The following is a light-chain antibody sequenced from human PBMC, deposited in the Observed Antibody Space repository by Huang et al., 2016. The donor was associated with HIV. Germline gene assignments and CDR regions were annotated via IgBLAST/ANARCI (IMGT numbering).Light chain of an antibody. CDR1: QNIGGS. Sequence: EIVMTQSPATLSVSPGERATLSCRASQNIGGSLAWYKKKRGQAPRLLIYEASTRATGIPARFSSSECGTDFTLTISSLQSEDVAVDYCQQYNDWSAVTFGGGTKVEI. CDR3: QQYNDWSAVT. J-gene: IGKJ4*01. V-gene: IGKV3-15*01. CDR2: EAS.